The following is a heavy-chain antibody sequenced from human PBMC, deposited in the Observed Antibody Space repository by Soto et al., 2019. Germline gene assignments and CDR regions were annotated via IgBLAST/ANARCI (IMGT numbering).Heavy chain of an antibody. V-gene: IGHV1-69*01. CDR2: IIPIFGTA. J-gene: IGHJ6*02. CDR1: GGTFSSYA. D-gene: IGHD3-10*01. Sequence: QVQLVQSGAEVKKPGSSVKVSCKASGGTFSSYAISWVRQAPGQGLEWMGGIIPIFGTANYAQKFQGRVTITADESTSTAYMELGSLRSEDTAVYYCAREVTMVRRAKPVTFYYSYDMDVWGQGTTVTVS. CDR3: AREVTMVRRAKPVTFYYSYDMDV.